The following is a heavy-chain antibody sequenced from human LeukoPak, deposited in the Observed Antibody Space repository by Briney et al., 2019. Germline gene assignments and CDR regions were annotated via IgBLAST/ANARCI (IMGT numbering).Heavy chain of an antibody. D-gene: IGHD4-17*01. V-gene: IGHV4-59*08. CDR1: GXSMSGQF. CDR3: ARHASVTPWYFDL. Sequence: PSETLALTWTVSGXSMSGQFWSWFRQPPGKGLEWIAYIHSSGSTSYSPSPKSRVTISVDTSKNQFSLKLSSVTAADTALYYCARHASVTPWYFDLWGRGTLVTVSS. J-gene: IGHJ2*01. CDR2: IHSSGST.